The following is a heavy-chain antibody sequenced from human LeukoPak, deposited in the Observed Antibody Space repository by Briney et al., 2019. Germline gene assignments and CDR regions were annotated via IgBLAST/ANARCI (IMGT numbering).Heavy chain of an antibody. D-gene: IGHD3-10*01. CDR2: IYSGGNT. CDR1: GFTVSNNY. J-gene: IGHJ3*02. CDR3: AREPGFGELFPYAFDI. Sequence: GGSLRLSCAASGFTVSNNYMSWVRQAPGKGLEWVSVIYSGGNTYYADSVKGRFAISRDYSRNTVYLQMNSLRAEDTAVYYCAREPGFGELFPYAFDIWGQGTVVTVSS. V-gene: IGHV3-53*01.